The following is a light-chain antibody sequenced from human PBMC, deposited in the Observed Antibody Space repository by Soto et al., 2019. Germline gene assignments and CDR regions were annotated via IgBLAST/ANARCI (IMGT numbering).Light chain of an antibody. J-gene: IGKJ1*01. V-gene: IGKV3-15*01. CDR3: QQYNNWPQT. CDR1: QSLRSS. CDR2: DAS. Sequence: ETMMTQSPDTLAVYLKERATLSCRASQSLRSSLAWYQQKPGQAPRLLIYDASTRATGIPARFSGSGSGTDFTLTISGLQSEDFAVYYCQQYNNWPQTFGQGTKVDIK.